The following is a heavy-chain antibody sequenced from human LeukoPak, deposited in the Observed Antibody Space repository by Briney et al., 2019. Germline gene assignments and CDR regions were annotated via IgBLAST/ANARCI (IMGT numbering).Heavy chain of an antibody. D-gene: IGHD2-15*01. CDR1: GFTFSSYG. CDR3: AKDRVGYCSGGGCYSEAYWFDP. CDR2: ISYDGSNK. J-gene: IGHJ5*02. Sequence: GRSLRLSCAASGFTFSSYGMHWVRQAPGKGLEWVAVISYDGSNKYYADSVKGRFTISRDNSKNTLYLQMNSLRAEDTAVYYCAKDRVGYCSGGGCYSEAYWFDPWGQGTLVTVSS. V-gene: IGHV3-30*18.